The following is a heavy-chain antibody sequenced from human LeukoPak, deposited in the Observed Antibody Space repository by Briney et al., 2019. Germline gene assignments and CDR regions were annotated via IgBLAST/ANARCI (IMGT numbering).Heavy chain of an antibody. CDR1: GYTFTSYG. Sequence: ASVKVSCKASGYTFTSYGISWVRQAPGQGLEWMGWISAYNGNTNYAQKLQGRVTMTTDTSTSTAYMELRSLRSDDTAVYYCARDGALGLGSGYQHYFDYWGQGTLVTVSS. J-gene: IGHJ4*02. V-gene: IGHV1-18*01. CDR3: ARDGALGLGSGYQHYFDY. D-gene: IGHD3-22*01. CDR2: ISAYNGNT.